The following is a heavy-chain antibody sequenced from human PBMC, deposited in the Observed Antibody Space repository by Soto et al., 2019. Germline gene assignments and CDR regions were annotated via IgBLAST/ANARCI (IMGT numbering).Heavy chain of an antibody. D-gene: IGHD3-10*01. V-gene: IGHV3-30*18. CDR2: ISYGGGNQ. CDR3: AKGWGASREVMDN. J-gene: IGHJ4*02. CDR1: GFTFTNYG. Sequence: PGGSLRLSCSASGFTFTNYGMHWVRQVPGKGLEWVVVISYGGGNQQSVDSVKGRFTISRDNSKNTLFLQMNSLRPEDTAMYYCAKGWGASREVMDNWGQGTLVTVSS.